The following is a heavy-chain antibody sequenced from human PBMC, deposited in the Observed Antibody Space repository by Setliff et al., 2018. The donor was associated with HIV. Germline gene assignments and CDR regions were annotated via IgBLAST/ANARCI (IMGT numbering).Heavy chain of an antibody. CDR1: GGSISSSSYY. V-gene: IGHV4-39*07. J-gene: IGHJ5*02. Sequence: SETLSLTCTVSGGSISSSSYYWGWIRQPPGNGLEWIGSIYHTGSTYYNPSLKSRVTLSVDTSKNQFSLQLTSVTAVDTAVYYCARKPDSRNWFDPWGQGTLVTVSS. CDR2: IYHTGST. CDR3: ARKPDSRNWFDP.